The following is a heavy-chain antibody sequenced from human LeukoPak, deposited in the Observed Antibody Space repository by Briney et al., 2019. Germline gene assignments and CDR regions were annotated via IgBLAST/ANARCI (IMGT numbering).Heavy chain of an antibody. Sequence: PSQTLSLTCTVSGGSISSGGYYWSWIRQHPGKGPDWIGYIYYSGSTDYNPSLKSRVTISVDTSKNQFSLKLSSVTAADTAVYYCARDCSGGSCYFDYWGQGTLVTVSS. CDR3: ARDCSGGSCYFDY. D-gene: IGHD2-15*01. V-gene: IGHV4-31*03. J-gene: IGHJ4*02. CDR1: GGSISSGGYY. CDR2: IYYSGST.